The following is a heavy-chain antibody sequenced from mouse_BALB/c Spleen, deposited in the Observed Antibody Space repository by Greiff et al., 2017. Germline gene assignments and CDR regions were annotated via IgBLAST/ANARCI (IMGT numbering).Heavy chain of an antibody. CDR2: ISSGGGST. J-gene: IGHJ4*01. CDR1: GFAFSSYD. Sequence: DVMLVESGGGLVKPGGSLKLSCAASGFAFSSYDMSWVRQTPEKRLEWVAYISSGGGSTYYPDTVKGRFTISRDNAKNTLYLQMSSLKSEDTAMYYCARLGYYYAMDYWGQGTSVTVSS. CDR3: ARLGYYYAMDY. D-gene: IGHD2-2*01. V-gene: IGHV5-12-1*01.